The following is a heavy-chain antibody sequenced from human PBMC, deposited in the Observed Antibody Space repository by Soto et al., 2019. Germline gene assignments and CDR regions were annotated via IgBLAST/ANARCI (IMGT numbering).Heavy chain of an antibody. V-gene: IGHV3-30-3*01. CDR1: GFTFSSYA. J-gene: IGHJ3*02. CDR2: ISYDGSNK. D-gene: IGHD1-26*01. CDR3: ARDRGGATRRAFDI. Sequence: GESLKISCAASGFTFSSYAMHWVRQAPGKGLEWVAVISYDGSNKYYADSVKGRFTISRDNSKNTLYLQMNSLRAEDTAVYYCARDRGGATRRAFDIWGQGTMVTVSS.